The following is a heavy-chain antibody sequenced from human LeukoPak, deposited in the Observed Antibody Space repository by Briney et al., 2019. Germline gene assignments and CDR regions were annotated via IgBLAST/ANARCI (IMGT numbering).Heavy chain of an antibody. V-gene: IGHV1-2*06. CDR2: INPNSGGT. J-gene: IGHJ6*02. Sequence: GASVKVSCKASGYTFTGYYMHWVRQAPGQGLEWMGRINPNSGGTNYAQKFQGRVTMTRDTSISTAYMELSRLRSDDTAVYYCARGSCSSTSCFMDVWGQGTTVTVSS. D-gene: IGHD2-2*01. CDR1: GYTFTGYY. CDR3: ARGSCSSTSCFMDV.